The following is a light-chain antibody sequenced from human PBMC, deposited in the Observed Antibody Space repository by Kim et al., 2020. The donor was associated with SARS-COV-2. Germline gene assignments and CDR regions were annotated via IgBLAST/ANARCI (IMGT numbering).Light chain of an antibody. J-gene: IGKJ3*01. CDR3: QQYDNILAFT. CDR1: QDISNY. Sequence: DIQMTQSPSSLSASVGDRVTITCQASQDISNYLDWYQQKPGKAPKLLIYDASNLETGVPSRFSGSGSGTDFTFTISSLQPEDIATYYCQQYDNILAFTFGQGTKVDIK. CDR2: DAS. V-gene: IGKV1-33*01.